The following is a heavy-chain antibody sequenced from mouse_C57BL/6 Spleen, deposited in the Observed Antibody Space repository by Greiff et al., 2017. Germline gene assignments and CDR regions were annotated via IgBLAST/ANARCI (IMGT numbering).Heavy chain of an antibody. V-gene: IGHV1-55*01. Sequence: QVQLQQPGAELVKPGASVKMSCKASGYTFTSYWITWVKQRPGQGLEWIGDIYPGSGSTTYNEKFKSKATLTVDTSSSTACVQLSGLTSEDSAVYYCEKDCNYDEADWGPGTSVT. CDR1: GYTFTSYW. D-gene: IGHD2-12*01. J-gene: IGHJ4*01. CDR3: EKDCNYDEAD. CDR2: IYPGSGST.